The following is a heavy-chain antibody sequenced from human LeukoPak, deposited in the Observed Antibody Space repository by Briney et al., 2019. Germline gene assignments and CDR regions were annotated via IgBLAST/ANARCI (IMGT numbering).Heavy chain of an antibody. CDR2: IIPILGIA. V-gene: IGHV1-69*04. CDR3: ARGGMATITPMDY. D-gene: IGHD5-24*01. J-gene: IGHJ4*02. Sequence: RASVKVSCKASGGTFSSYAISWVRQAPGQGLEWMGRIIPILGIANYAQKFQGRVTITADKSTSTAYMELSSLRSEDTAVYYCARGGMATITPMDYWGQGTLVTVSS. CDR1: GGTFSSYA.